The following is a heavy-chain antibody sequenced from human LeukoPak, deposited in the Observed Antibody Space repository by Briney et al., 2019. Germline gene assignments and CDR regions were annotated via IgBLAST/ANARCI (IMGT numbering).Heavy chain of an antibody. Sequence: GGSLRLSCAASGFTFSSYSMNWVRQAPGKGLEWVSYISSSSSTIYYADSVKGRFTISRDNAKNSLYLQMNSLRAEDTAVYYCARDFPGIAVAGTFWYFGPAPFDYWGQGTLVTVSS. CDR3: ARDFPGIAVAGTFWYFGPAPFDY. D-gene: IGHD6-19*01. J-gene: IGHJ4*02. V-gene: IGHV3-48*04. CDR2: ISSSSSTI. CDR1: GFTFSSYS.